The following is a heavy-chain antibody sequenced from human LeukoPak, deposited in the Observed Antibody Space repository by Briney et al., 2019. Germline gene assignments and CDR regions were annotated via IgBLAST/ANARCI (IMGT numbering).Heavy chain of an antibody. Sequence: ASVKVSCKVSGYTLTELSMHWVRQAPGKGLEWMGGFDPEDGETIYAQKFQGRVTMTEGTSTDTAYMELSSLRSEDTAVYYCATVYSSSWSNQYYFDYWGQGTLVTVSS. V-gene: IGHV1-24*01. CDR2: FDPEDGET. J-gene: IGHJ4*02. CDR1: GYTLTELS. D-gene: IGHD6-13*01. CDR3: ATVYSSSWSNQYYFDY.